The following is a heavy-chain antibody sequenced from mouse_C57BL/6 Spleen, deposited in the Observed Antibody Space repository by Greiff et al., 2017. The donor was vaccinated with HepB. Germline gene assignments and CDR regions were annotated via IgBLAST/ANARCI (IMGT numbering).Heavy chain of an antibody. J-gene: IGHJ4*01. D-gene: IGHD1-1*01. Sequence: VQLQQSGAELVMPGASVKLSCKASGYTFTSYWMHWVKQRPGQGLEWIGEIDPSDSYTNYNQKFKGKSTLTVDKSSSTAYMQLSSLTSEDSAVYYCARRSTGYAMDYWGQGTSVTVSS. V-gene: IGHV1-69*01. CDR1: GYTFTSYW. CDR3: ARRSTGYAMDY. CDR2: IDPSDSYT.